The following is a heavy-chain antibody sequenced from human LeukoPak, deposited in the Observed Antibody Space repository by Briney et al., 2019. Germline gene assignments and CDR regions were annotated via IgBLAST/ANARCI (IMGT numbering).Heavy chain of an antibody. J-gene: IGHJ6*02. CDR2: ISSSSSYI. CDR1: GFTFSSYS. D-gene: IGHD3-9*01. CDR3: ARVRYDILTGSVNYGMDV. Sequence: PGGSLRLSCAASGFTFSSYSMNWVRPAPGKGLEWVSSISSSSSYIYYADSVKGRFTISRDNAKNSLYLQMNSLRAEDTAVYYCARVRYDILTGSVNYGMDVWGQGTTVTVSS. V-gene: IGHV3-21*01.